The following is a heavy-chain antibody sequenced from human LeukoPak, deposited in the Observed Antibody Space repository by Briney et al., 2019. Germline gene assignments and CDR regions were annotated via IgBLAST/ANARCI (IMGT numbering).Heavy chain of an antibody. V-gene: IGHV3-74*01. CDR1: GFTFSSHW. D-gene: IGHD3-10*01. Sequence: GGSLRLSCAASGFTFSSHWMHWVRQAPGKGLVWVSRINSDGSSTSYADSVKGRFTVSRDNTKNTLYLEMNSLGVDDTAVYYCARGDYSGSGSFLTLFYLDYWGQGSLVTVSS. J-gene: IGHJ4*02. CDR3: ARGDYSGSGSFLTLFYLDY. CDR2: INSDGSST.